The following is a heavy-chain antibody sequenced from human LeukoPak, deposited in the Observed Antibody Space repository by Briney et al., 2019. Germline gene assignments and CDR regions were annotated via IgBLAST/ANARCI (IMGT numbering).Heavy chain of an antibody. D-gene: IGHD5-12*01. Sequence: GGSLRLSCAASGFTLSSYSMNWVRQAPGKGLEWVSSISSSSSYIYYADSVKGRFTISRDNAKNSLYLQMNSLRAEDTAVYYCATGLIVATIKGVEYWGQGTLVTVSS. CDR2: ISSSSSYI. V-gene: IGHV3-21*01. CDR3: ATGLIVATIKGVEY. CDR1: GFTLSSYS. J-gene: IGHJ4*02.